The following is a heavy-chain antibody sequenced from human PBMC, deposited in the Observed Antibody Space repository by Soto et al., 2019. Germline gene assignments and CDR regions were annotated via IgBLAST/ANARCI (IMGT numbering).Heavy chain of an antibody. CDR1: GFSLTTSGVG. Sequence: SGPTLVNPTQTLTLSCTFCGFSLTTSGVGVGWIRQPPGKALEWLELIFWDTDKHYSPSLKNRLTITRDTSKSQVVLTLTNTDPVDTATYYCAQNAEYNLNKKGGFDIWGQGTMVTVSS. CDR2: IFWDTDK. V-gene: IGHV2-5*02. CDR3: AQNAEYNLNKKGGFDI. J-gene: IGHJ3*02. D-gene: IGHD1-20*01.